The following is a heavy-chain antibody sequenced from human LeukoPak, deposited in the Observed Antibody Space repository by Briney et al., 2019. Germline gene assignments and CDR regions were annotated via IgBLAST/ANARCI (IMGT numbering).Heavy chain of an antibody. Sequence: PSQTLSLTCTVSGGSISIGFYYWSWIRQHPGKGLEWIGYIYYSGSTYYNPSLKSRVTMSVDTSKNQFSLKLSSVTAADTAVYYCARGPYRNSLDYWGQGTLVTVSS. CDR3: ARGPYRNSLDY. CDR1: GGSISIGFYY. CDR2: IYYSGST. D-gene: IGHD4-11*01. V-gene: IGHV4-31*03. J-gene: IGHJ4*02.